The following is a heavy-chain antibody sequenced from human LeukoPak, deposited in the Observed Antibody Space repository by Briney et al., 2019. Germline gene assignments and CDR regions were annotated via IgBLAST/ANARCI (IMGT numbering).Heavy chain of an antibody. V-gene: IGHV3-30-3*01. J-gene: IGHJ4*02. Sequence: GGSLRLSCVASGFIFSSHAIHWVRQAPGKGLEWVAVMSYDGNKKYYADSVKGRFTISRDNSKSTLYLQMNSLITDDTAVYYCARDGDTAIRGVNFDFWGQGTLVTVSS. D-gene: IGHD3-10*01. CDR3: ARDGDTAIRGVNFDF. CDR2: MSYDGNKK. CDR1: GFIFSSHA.